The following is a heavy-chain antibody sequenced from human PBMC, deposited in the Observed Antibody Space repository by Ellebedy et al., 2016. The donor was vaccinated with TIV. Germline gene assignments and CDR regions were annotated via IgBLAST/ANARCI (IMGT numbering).Heavy chain of an antibody. D-gene: IGHD1-26*01. CDR1: GFTFSSYN. CDR3: AKPPVGATWYFHL. Sequence: GESLKISXAASGFTFSSYNMNWVRQAPGKGLEWVSTISVSAGSTYYADSVKGRFTISRDNSKNTLYLQMNSLRAEDTAVYYWAKPPVGATWYFHLWGRGTLVTVSS. V-gene: IGHV3-23*01. J-gene: IGHJ2*01. CDR2: ISVSAGST.